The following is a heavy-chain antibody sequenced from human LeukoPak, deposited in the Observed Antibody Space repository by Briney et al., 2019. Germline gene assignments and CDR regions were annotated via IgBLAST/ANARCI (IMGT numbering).Heavy chain of an antibody. V-gene: IGHV4-59*01. J-gene: IGHJ4*02. Sequence: SETLSLTCTVSGGSISSYYWSWIRQPPGRGLEWIGYIYYSGNTNYNPSLKSRVTISVDTSKNQFSLKLSSVTAADTAVYYCARASPSGRGYKFDYWGQGTLVTVSS. CDR3: ARASPSGRGYKFDY. D-gene: IGHD3-22*01. CDR1: GGSISSYY. CDR2: IYYSGNT.